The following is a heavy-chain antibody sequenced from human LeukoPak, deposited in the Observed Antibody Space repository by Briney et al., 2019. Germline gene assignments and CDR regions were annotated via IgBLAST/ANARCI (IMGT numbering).Heavy chain of an antibody. J-gene: IGHJ5*02. D-gene: IGHD1-1*01. CDR2: IYTSGIT. Sequence: SETLSLTCTVSGGSISSYYWSWIRQPAGKGLEFSGRIYTSGITNYNPSPKRRGTMSVDTSKNQFSLKLSSVAAADTAVYYCARAPTGTGGWNWFDPWGQGTLVTVSS. CDR1: GGSISSYY. CDR3: ARAPTGTGGWNWFDP. V-gene: IGHV4-4*07.